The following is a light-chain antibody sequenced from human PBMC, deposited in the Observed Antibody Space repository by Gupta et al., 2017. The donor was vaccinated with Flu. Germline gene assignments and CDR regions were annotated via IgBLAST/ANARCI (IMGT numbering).Light chain of an antibody. CDR1: QSIGNS. V-gene: IGKV1-5*03. Sequence: DIQMTQSPSTLSASVGDSVSLTCRASQSIGNSLAWYQQKTGRAPKLLIYRSSKVDTGVPPRFSGGGSGTXFTLIIXRLQPDDFATYYCQQDNYYPITFGXGTRLEI. CDR2: RSS. J-gene: IGKJ5*01. CDR3: QQDNYYPIT.